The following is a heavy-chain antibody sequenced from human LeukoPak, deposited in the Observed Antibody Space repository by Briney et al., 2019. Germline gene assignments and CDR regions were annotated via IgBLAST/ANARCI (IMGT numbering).Heavy chain of an antibody. D-gene: IGHD2-15*01. V-gene: IGHV4-34*01. CDR3: ARGIPPLAAADY. CDR2: INHSGST. CDR1: GGSFSGYY. J-gene: IGHJ4*02. Sequence: SETLSLTCAVYGGSFSGYYWSWIRQPPGKGLEWIGEINHSGSTNYNPSLKSRVTISVDTSKNQFSLKLSSVTAADTAVYYCARGIPPLAAADYWGQGTLVTVSS.